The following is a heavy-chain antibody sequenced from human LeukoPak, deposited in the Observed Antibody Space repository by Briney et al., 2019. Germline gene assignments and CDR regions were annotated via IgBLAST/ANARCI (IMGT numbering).Heavy chain of an antibody. Sequence: ASVKVSCKVSGSPLSDLSIHWVRQAPGKGLEWMGGFAPRDGEIIYARRFHGRVTMTEDKFTETAYINLGRLRSEDTAVYYCATDGVRRRRRSHPFDVWGQGTMITVSS. J-gene: IGHJ3*01. V-gene: IGHV1-24*01. D-gene: IGHD3-10*01. CDR2: FAPRDGEI. CDR1: GSPLSDLS. CDR3: ATDGVRRRRRSHPFDV.